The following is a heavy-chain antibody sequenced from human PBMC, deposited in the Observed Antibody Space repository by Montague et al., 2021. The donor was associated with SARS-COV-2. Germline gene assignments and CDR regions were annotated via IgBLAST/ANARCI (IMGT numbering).Heavy chain of an antibody. Sequence: SLRLSCAASGFTFSSYGMHWVRQASGKGLEWVAVIWYEGSNKYYADSVKGRFTISRDNSKNTLYLQMNSLRAEDTAVYYCAREQHIVVVTATPGAFDIWGQGTMVTVSS. CDR2: IWYEGSNK. V-gene: IGHV3-33*01. CDR3: AREQHIVVVTATPGAFDI. CDR1: GFTFSSYG. D-gene: IGHD2-21*02. J-gene: IGHJ3*02.